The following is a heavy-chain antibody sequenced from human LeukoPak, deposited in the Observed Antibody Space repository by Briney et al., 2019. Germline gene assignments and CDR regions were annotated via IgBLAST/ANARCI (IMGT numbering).Heavy chain of an antibody. CDR1: GGSISSYY. Sequence: SETLSLTCTVSGGSISSYYWSWIRQPAGKGLEWIGRIYTSGSTNYNPSLKSRVTMSVDTSKNQFYLKLSSVTAADTAVYYCARARIAVAGTGSYWYFDLWGRGTLVTVSS. D-gene: IGHD6-19*01. CDR3: ARARIAVAGTGSYWYFDL. V-gene: IGHV4-4*07. CDR2: IYTSGST. J-gene: IGHJ2*01.